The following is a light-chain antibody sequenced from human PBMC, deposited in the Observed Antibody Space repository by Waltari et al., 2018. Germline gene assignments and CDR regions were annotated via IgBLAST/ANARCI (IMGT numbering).Light chain of an antibody. CDR3: QQYGSSPPYT. J-gene: IGKJ2*01. CDR1: QSVSSSY. CDR2: RAS. V-gene: IGKV3-20*01. Sequence: EIVLTQSPGTLSLSPGEIATLSCRTSQSVSSSYLAWYQKKPGQAPRLLIYRASSRAAAIPDRFSGSGSGTDFTLTISRLEPEDFAVYYCQQYGSSPPYTFGQGTKLEIK.